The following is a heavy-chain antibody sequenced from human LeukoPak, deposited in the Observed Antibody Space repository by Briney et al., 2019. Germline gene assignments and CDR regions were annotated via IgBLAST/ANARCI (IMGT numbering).Heavy chain of an antibody. CDR2: IKQDGSEK. J-gene: IGHJ4*02. V-gene: IGHV3-7*01. Sequence: GGSLRLSCAASGFTFSSYWMSWVRQAPGKGLEWVANIKQDGSEKYYVDPVKGRFTISRDNAKNSLYLQMNSLRAEDTAVYYCARGPNYGDLDYWGQGTLVTVSS. CDR3: ARGPNYGDLDY. CDR1: GFTFSSYW. D-gene: IGHD4-17*01.